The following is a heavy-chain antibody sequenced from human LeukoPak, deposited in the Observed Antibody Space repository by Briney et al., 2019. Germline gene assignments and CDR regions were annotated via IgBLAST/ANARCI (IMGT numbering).Heavy chain of an antibody. D-gene: IGHD3-22*01. Sequence: PGGSLRLSCAASGFTFSSYAMSWVRQAPGKGLEWVSAISGSGGSTYNADSVKGRFTISRDNSKNTLYLQMNSLRAEDTAVYYCAKTPHYYDSSGYSFTYFDLWGRGTLVTVSS. CDR3: AKTPHYYDSSGYSFTYFDL. CDR2: ISGSGGST. J-gene: IGHJ2*01. V-gene: IGHV3-23*01. CDR1: GFTFSSYA.